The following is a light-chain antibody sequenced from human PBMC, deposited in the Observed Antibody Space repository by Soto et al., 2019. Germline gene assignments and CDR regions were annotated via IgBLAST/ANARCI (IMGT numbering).Light chain of an antibody. CDR3: QQYGSSPPIT. J-gene: IGKJ5*01. CDR2: DAS. CDR1: QSVSNNY. V-gene: IGKV3D-20*01. Sequence: EIVLTQSPATLSLSPGERATLSCGASQSVSNNYLAWYQQKPGLAPRLLIYDASIRATGIPDRFSGSGSGTDFTLSISRLVPEDFAVYYCQQYGSSPPITFGQGTRLEIK.